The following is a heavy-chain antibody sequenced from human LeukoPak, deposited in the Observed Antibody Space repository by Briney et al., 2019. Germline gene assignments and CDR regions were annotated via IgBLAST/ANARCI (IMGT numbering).Heavy chain of an antibody. D-gene: IGHD6-13*01. CDR2: INAGNGNT. Sequence: ASVKVSCKASGYTFTTYALHWVRQAPGQRLEWMGWINAGNGNTKYSQKFQARVTVTRDTSASTAYMELSSLRSEDTAVYYCARDPIGSRWPYYFDYWGQGTLVTVSS. CDR3: ARDPIGSRWPYYFDY. CDR1: GYTFTTYA. J-gene: IGHJ4*02. V-gene: IGHV1-3*01.